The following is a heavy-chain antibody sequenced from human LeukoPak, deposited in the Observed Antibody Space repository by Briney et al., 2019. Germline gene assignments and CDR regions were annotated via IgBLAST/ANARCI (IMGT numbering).Heavy chain of an antibody. CDR1: GYTFTSYY. D-gene: IGHD3-22*01. CDR3: AREVAHYYDSSGGSDY. V-gene: IGHV1-46*01. CDR2: INPSGGST. J-gene: IGHJ4*02. Sequence: ASVKVSCKASGYTFTSYYMHWVRQAPGQGLEWMGIINPSGGSTSYAQKFQGRVTMTRDTSTSTVYMEPSSLRSEDTAVYYCAREVAHYYDSSGGSDYWGQGTLVTVSS.